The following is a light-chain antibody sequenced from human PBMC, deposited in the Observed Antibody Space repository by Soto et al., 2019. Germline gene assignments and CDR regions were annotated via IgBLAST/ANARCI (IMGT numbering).Light chain of an antibody. CDR1: QSVSSY. CDR3: QQYGSSSRT. CDR2: GAS. V-gene: IGKV3-20*01. Sequence: EIVLTQSPGTLSLSPGERATLSCRASQSVSSYLAWYQQKPGQAPRLLIYGASSRATGIPDRFSASGSGTELTLTISRLEPEDFAVYYCQQYGSSSRTFGQGTKVEIK. J-gene: IGKJ1*01.